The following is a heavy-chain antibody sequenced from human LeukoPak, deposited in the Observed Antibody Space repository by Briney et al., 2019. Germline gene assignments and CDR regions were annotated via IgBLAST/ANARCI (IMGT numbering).Heavy chain of an antibody. V-gene: IGHV3-33*06. CDR3: AKPTSGDGSFLIDY. Sequence: GRSLRLSCAASGFTFSSYGMHWVRQAPGKGLEWLAVIWYDGSYTYYAESVKGRFTISRDNSRNTLYLQMSSLRAEDTAVYYCAKPTSGDGSFLIDYWGQGTLVTVSS. D-gene: IGHD1-26*01. CDR1: GFTFSSYG. CDR2: IWYDGSYT. J-gene: IGHJ4*02.